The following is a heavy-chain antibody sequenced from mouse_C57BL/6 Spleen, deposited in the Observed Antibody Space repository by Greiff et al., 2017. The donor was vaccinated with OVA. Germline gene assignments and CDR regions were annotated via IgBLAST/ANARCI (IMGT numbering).Heavy chain of an antibody. V-gene: IGHV1-64*01. CDR2: IHPNSGST. J-gene: IGHJ4*01. Sequence: QVQLQQPGAELVKPGASVKLSCKASGYTFTSYWMHWVKQRPGQGLEWIGMIHPNSGSTNYNEKFKSKATLTVDKSSSTAYMQLSSLTSEDSAVYYCARSPIEGYAKDYWGQGTSGTVSS. CDR1: GYTFTSYW. CDR3: ARSPIEGYAKDY.